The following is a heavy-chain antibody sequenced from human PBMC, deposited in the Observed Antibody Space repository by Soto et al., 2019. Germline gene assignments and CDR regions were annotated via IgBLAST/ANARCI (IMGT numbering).Heavy chain of an antibody. Sequence: GGSLRLSCAASGFTFSSYWMHWVRQAPGKGLVWVSRINSDGSSTSYADSVKGRFTISRDNAKNTLYLQMNSLRAGDTAVYYCARDSSAWPPDYWGQGTLVTVSS. V-gene: IGHV3-74*01. CDR2: INSDGSST. J-gene: IGHJ4*02. CDR3: ARDSSAWPPDY. CDR1: GFTFSSYW.